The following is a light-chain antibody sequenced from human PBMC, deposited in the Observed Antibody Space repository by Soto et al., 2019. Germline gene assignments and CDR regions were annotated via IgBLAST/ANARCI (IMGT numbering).Light chain of an antibody. CDR3: QHYGSSLPIT. CDR2: GAS. Sequence: EIVLTQSPGTLSLAPGKIGTLSCRAIQTINSAYLAWYQQRPGQAPRLLIYGASIRATGIPDRFNGRVSGTGFALTISRLEPEDLAVYYCQHYGSSLPITFGPGTKVDIK. J-gene: IGKJ3*01. V-gene: IGKV3-20*01. CDR1: QTINSAY.